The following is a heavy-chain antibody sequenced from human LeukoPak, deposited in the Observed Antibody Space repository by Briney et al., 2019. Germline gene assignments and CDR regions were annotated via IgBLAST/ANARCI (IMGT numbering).Heavy chain of an antibody. CDR2: ISGSGGST. CDR3: AKDRGEWELLYFDY. V-gene: IGHV3-23*01. D-gene: IGHD1-26*01. Sequence: GGSLRLSCAASGLTFSSYAMSWVRQAPGKGLEWVSAISGSGGSTYYADSVKGRFTISRDNSKNTLYLQMNSLRAEDTAVYYCAKDRGEWELLYFDYWGQGTLVTVSS. J-gene: IGHJ4*02. CDR1: GLTFSSYA.